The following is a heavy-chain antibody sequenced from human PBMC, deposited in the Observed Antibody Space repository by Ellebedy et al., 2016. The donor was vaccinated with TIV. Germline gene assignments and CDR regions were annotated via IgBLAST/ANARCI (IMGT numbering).Heavy chain of an antibody. D-gene: IGHD3-10*01. CDR2: ISSSSSTI. CDR1: GFTFSSYS. V-gene: IGHV3-48*02. J-gene: IGHJ6*02. CDR3: ARDHYGSGSYYRPIYYYYGMDV. Sequence: GESLKISXAASGFTFSSYSMNWVRQAPGKGLEWVSYISSSSSTIYYADSVKGRFTISRDNAKNSLYLQMNSLRDEDTAVYYCARDHYGSGSYYRPIYYYYGMDVWGQGTTVTVSS.